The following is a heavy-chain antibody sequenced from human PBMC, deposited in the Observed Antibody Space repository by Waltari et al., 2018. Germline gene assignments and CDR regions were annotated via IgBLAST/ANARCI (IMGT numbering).Heavy chain of an antibody. V-gene: IGHV4-39*07. Sequence: QLQLQESGPGLVKPSETLSLTCTVSGGSISSSSYYWGWIRQPPGKGLEWIGRIYYSGSTYYNPSLKSRVTISVDTSKNQFSLKLSSVTAADTAVYYCARDDYSNSNYFDYWGQGTLVTVSS. CDR1: GGSISSSSYY. J-gene: IGHJ4*02. D-gene: IGHD4-4*01. CDR2: IYYSGST. CDR3: ARDDYSNSNYFDY.